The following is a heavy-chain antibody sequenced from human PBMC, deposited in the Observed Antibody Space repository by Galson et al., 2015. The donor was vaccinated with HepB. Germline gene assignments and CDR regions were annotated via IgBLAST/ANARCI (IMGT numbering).Heavy chain of an antibody. D-gene: IGHD3-16*02. Sequence: SLRLSCAASGFTFSSYGMHWVRQAPGKGLEWVAVISYDGSNKYYADSVKGRFTISRDNSKNTLYLQMNSLRAEDTAVYYCAKDLSFRLPLAFDIWGQGTMVTVSS. J-gene: IGHJ3*02. CDR1: GFTFSSYG. CDR2: ISYDGSNK. V-gene: IGHV3-30*18. CDR3: AKDLSFRLPLAFDI.